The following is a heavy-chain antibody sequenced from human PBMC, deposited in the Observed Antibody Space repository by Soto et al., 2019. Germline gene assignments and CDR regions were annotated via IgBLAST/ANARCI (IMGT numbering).Heavy chain of an antibody. CDR1: GFTFSSYA. J-gene: IGHJ2*01. CDR2: ITGSGGYT. Sequence: EGQLLESGGGLVQPGGSLRLSCAASGFTFSSYAMTWVRQAPGKGLEWVSAITGSGGYTNYADSVKGRITISRDNSKNTLYLQMKSLRAVDTSVYYCAKVGHYYESDAYWDFYLWGRGKLVTLSS. CDR3: AKVGHYYESDAYWDFYL. D-gene: IGHD3-22*01. V-gene: IGHV3-23*01.